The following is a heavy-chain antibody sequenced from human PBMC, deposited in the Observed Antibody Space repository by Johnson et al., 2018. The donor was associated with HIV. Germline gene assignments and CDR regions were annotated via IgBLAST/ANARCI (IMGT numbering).Heavy chain of an antibody. Sequence: VQLVESGGGLVQPGGSLILSCAASGFTFSSYWMHWVRQAPGKGLVWVSRISSDGSSTYYADSVKGRFTISRDTAKKTMYLQMNSLRSEDTAEYYCARPRRLFEGHDAFDIWGQGTMVTVSS. D-gene: IGHD2-21*01. CDR1: GFTFSSYW. CDR3: ARPRRLFEGHDAFDI. CDR2: ISSDGSST. V-gene: IGHV3-74*01. J-gene: IGHJ3*02.